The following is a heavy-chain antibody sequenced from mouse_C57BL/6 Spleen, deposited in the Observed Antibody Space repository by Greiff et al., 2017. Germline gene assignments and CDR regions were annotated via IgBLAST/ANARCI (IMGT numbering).Heavy chain of an antibody. CDR3: ASYDGYAMDY. Sequence: EVQVVESGGGLVKPGGSLKLSCAASGFTFSDYGMHWVRQAPEKGLEWVAYISSGSSTIYYADTVKGRFTISRDNAKNTLFLQMTSLRSEDTAMYYCASYDGYAMDYWGQGTSVTVSS. V-gene: IGHV5-17*01. J-gene: IGHJ4*01. CDR1: GFTFSDYG. D-gene: IGHD2-3*01. CDR2: ISSGSSTI.